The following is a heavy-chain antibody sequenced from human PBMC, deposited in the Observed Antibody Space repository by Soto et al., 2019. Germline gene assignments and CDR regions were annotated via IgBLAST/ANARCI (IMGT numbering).Heavy chain of an antibody. CDR3: ARGRWELRFDH. CDR2: INHSGST. Sequence: SETLSLTCAVYGGSFSGYYWSWIRQPPGKGLEWIGEINHSGSTNYNPSLKSRVTISVDTSKNQFSLKLSSVTAADTAVYYCARGRWELRFDHWAREPRSPSPQ. D-gene: IGHD2-15*01. V-gene: IGHV4-34*01. CDR1: GGSFSGYY. J-gene: IGHJ4*02.